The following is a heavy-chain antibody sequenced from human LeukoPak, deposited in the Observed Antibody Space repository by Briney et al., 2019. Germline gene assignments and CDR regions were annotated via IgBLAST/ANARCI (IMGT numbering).Heavy chain of an antibody. CDR2: INPSGGST. CDR1: GYTFTSYY. D-gene: IGHD4-17*01. Sequence: GASVKVSCKASGYTFTSYYMHWVRQAPGQGLEWMGIINPSGGSTSYAQKFQGRVTITADESTSTAYMELSSLRSEDTAVYYCARGYYGDLYKGARPKYYYYGMDVWGQGTTVTVSS. V-gene: IGHV1-46*01. CDR3: ARGYYGDLYKGARPKYYYYGMDV. J-gene: IGHJ6*02.